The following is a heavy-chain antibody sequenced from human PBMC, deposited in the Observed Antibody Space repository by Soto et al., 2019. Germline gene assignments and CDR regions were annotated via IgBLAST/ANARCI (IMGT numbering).Heavy chain of an antibody. CDR2: INHSGST. J-gene: IGHJ6*03. CDR1: GGSFSGYY. V-gene: IGHV4-34*01. Sequence: SETLSLTCAVYGGSFSGYYWSWIRQPPGKGLEWIGEINHSGSTNYNPSLKSRVTISVDTSKNQFSLKLSSVTAADTAVYYCAGGDYYGSGILGYYYYYMDVWGKGTTVTVSS. CDR3: AGGDYYGSGILGYYYYYMDV. D-gene: IGHD3-10*01.